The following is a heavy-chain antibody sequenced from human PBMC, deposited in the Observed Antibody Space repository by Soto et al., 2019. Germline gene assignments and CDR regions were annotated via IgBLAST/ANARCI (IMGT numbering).Heavy chain of an antibody. CDR2: ISAGGGTT. J-gene: IGHJ5*02. V-gene: IGHV3-23*01. CDR1: GFTFSDYY. Sequence: GSLGLSCAASGFTFSDYYMSWIRQAPGKGLEWVSAISAGGGTTSYSDSVKGRFTISRDNSKNTLYLQMNTLKAEDTAVYYCAKDIRSIWTKNWFDPWGQGTLVTVSS. CDR3: AKDIRSIWTKNWFDP. D-gene: IGHD6-6*01.